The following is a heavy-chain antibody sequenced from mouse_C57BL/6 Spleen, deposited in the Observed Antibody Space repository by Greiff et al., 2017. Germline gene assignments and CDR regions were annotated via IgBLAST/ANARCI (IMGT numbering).Heavy chain of an antibody. CDR3: ARGGTERFAY. CDR1: GYTFTSYW. Sequence: QVQLQQPGAELVKPGASVQMSCQASGYTFTSYWITWVKLRPGPGLEWIGDIYPGSGSTNYNEKFKSKATLTVDTSSSTAYMQLSSLTSEDAAVYYCARGGTERFAYWGQGTLVTVSA. CDR2: IYPGSGST. V-gene: IGHV1-55*01. J-gene: IGHJ3*01. D-gene: IGHD4-1*01.